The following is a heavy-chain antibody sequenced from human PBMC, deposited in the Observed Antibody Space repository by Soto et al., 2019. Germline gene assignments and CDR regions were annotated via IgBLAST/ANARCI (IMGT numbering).Heavy chain of an antibody. Sequence: PXETLSLTCAVYGWSFSGYYWSWIRQPPGKGLEWIGEINHSGSTNYNPSLKSRVTISVDTSKNQISLKLSSVTAADTAVYYCARESIAVRPVDPWGQGTQVTVSS. D-gene: IGHD6-6*01. CDR1: GWSFSGYY. CDR2: INHSGST. J-gene: IGHJ5*02. CDR3: ARESIAVRPVDP. V-gene: IGHV4-34*01.